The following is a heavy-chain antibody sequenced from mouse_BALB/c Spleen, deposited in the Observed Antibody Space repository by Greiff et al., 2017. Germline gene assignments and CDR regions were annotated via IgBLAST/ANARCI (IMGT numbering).Heavy chain of an antibody. CDR3: ILLLLYRLYAMDS. CDR1: GYTFTSYY. J-gene: IGHJ4*01. V-gene: IGHV1S16*01. CDR2: INPSNGGT. Sequence: QVQLQQSGAELVKPGASVKLSCKASGYTFTSYYMYWVKQRPGQGLEWIGEINPSNGGTNFNEKFKSKATLTVDKSSSTAYMQLSSLTSEDSAVYSCILLLLYRLYAMDSWGQGTSVTVSS. D-gene: IGHD1-1*01.